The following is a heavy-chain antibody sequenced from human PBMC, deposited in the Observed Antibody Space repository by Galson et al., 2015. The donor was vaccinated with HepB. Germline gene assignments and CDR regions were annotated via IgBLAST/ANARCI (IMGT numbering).Heavy chain of an antibody. D-gene: IGHD2-2*01. Sequence: SVKVSCKASGYTFTSYDTNWVRQATGQGLEWMGWMNPNSGNTGYAQKFQGRVTMTRNTSISTAYMELSSLRSEDTAVYYCARGREYQLLHPGDWFDPWGQGTLVTVSS. V-gene: IGHV1-8*01. CDR2: MNPNSGNT. J-gene: IGHJ5*02. CDR3: ARGREYQLLHPGDWFDP. CDR1: GYTFTSYD.